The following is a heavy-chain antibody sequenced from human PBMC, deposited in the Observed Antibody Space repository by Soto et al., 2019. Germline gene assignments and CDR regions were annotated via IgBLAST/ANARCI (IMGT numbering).Heavy chain of an antibody. Sequence: VASVKVSCKASGYTFTSYGISWVRQAPGQGLEWMGWISAYNGNTNYAQKLQGRVTMTTDTSTSTAYMELRSLRSDDTAVYYCARGPQRGWFGEGYYYYGMDVWGQGTTVSVSS. CDR3: ARGPQRGWFGEGYYYYGMDV. D-gene: IGHD3-10*01. V-gene: IGHV1-18*01. J-gene: IGHJ6*02. CDR2: ISAYNGNT. CDR1: GYTFTSYG.